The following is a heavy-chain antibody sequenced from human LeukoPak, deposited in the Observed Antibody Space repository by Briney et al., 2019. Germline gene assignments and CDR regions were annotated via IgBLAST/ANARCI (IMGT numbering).Heavy chain of an antibody. D-gene: IGHD2-8*01. CDR2: INPNSGGT. CDR1: GYTLTGYY. J-gene: IGHJ4*02. Sequence: ASVKVSCKASGYTLTGYYMHWVRQAPGQGLEWMGWINPNSGGTNYAQKFQGRVTMTRDTSISTAYMELSRLRSDDTAVYYCARDGKKYCTNGVCPLDYWGQGTLVTVSS. CDR3: ARDGKKYCTNGVCPLDY. V-gene: IGHV1-2*02.